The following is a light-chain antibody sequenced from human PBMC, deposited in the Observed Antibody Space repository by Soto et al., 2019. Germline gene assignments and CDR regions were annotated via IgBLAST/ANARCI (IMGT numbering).Light chain of an antibody. CDR3: LQDSYCPWT. Sequence: IPITQSPSSRSASVVDSVTIPCRACQGIRNDLGWYQQKPGKAPERLIYAASSLHSGVPSRFSGSGSGTDFTLTISGLQPEDVATYYCLQDSYCPWTFGQGTKVDIK. CDR2: AAS. CDR1: QGIRND. J-gene: IGKJ1*01. V-gene: IGKV1-6*01.